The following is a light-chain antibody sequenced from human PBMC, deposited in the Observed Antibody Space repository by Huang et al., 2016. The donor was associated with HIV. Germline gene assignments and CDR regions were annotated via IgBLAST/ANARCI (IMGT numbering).Light chain of an antibody. V-gene: IGKV3-11*02. CDR1: QSVASY. J-gene: IGKJ1*01. CDR3: QRRYWPPWT. Sequence: EIVLTQSPATLSLSPGERATLSCRASQSVASYLAWYQQKPGQAPRLLIHGASNRAAGIPARFSGSGTERDFSLTISDLEAEGFAVYYYQRRYWPPWTFGQGTKVEIK. CDR2: GAS.